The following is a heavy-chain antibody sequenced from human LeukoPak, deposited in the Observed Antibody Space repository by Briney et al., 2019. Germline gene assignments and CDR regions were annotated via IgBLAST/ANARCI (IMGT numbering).Heavy chain of an antibody. CDR3: ARRDYYYYGMDV. Sequence: SETLSLTCAVYGGSFSGYYWSWIRQPPGKGLEWIGSIYYSGSTYYNPSLKSRITISVDTSKNQFSLKLSSVTAADTAVYYCARRDYYYYGMDVWGQGTTVTVSS. CDR1: GGSFSGYY. CDR2: IYYSGST. J-gene: IGHJ6*02. V-gene: IGHV4-34*01.